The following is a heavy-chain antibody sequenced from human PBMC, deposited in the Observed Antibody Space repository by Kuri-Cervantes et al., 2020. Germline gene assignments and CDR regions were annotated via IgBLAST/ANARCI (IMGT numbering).Heavy chain of an antibody. D-gene: IGHD2-2*01. CDR3: AKGGLDGEVEPAYLGLNYFDP. V-gene: IGHV3-30*02. CDR2: IRYDGGDK. CDR1: GFAFRTYG. J-gene: IGHJ5*02. Sequence: GESLKISCAASGFAFRTYGMHWVRLAPGKGLEWVSFIRYDGGDKYYKDSVKGRFTVSRDNSRDTLSLQLNSLRPEDTAVYYCAKGGLDGEVEPAYLGLNYFDPWGQGTLVTVSS.